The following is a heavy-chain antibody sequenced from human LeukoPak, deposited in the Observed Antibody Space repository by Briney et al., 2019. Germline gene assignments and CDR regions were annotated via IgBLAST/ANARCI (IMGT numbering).Heavy chain of an antibody. V-gene: IGHV3-23*01. CDR3: ARAAGSYYVAY. Sequence: GGSLRLSCAASGFTFSSYEMNWVRQAPGKGLEWVSAISGSGGSTYYADSVKGRFTISRDNSKNTLYLQMNSLRAEDTAVYYCARAAGSYYVAYWGQGTLVTVSS. CDR1: GFTFSSYE. CDR2: ISGSGGST. D-gene: IGHD1-26*01. J-gene: IGHJ4*02.